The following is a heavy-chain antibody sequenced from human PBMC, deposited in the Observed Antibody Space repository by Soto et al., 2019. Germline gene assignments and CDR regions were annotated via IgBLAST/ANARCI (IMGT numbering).Heavy chain of an antibody. Sequence: ASVKVSCKASGYSLTSYGISWVRQAPGQGLEWMGWISGHDGNTKYTQKLQGRVTVTTDTSTSTAYMDLRSLRSDDTAVYYCAREYCSSASCYGPDFWGQRTLVTGSS. V-gene: IGHV1-18*01. D-gene: IGHD2-2*01. CDR2: ISGHDGNT. J-gene: IGHJ4*02. CDR1: GYSLTSYG. CDR3: AREYCSSASCYGPDF.